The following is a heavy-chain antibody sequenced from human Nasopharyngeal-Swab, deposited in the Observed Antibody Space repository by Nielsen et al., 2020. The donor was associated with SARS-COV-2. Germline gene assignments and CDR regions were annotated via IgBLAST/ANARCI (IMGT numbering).Heavy chain of an antibody. V-gene: IGHV3-30*18. J-gene: IGHJ4*02. Sequence: WIRQPPGKGLEWMAVISYDGVKKFYADSVKGRFTLSRDNSKNTLYLQMNSLRAEDTAVYYCAKDRGYSSSWYIFDYWGQGTLVTVSS. D-gene: IGHD6-13*01. CDR2: ISYDGVKK. CDR3: AKDRGYSSSWYIFDY.